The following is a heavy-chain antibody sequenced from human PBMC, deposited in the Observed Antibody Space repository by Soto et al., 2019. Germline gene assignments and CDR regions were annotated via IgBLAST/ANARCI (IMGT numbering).Heavy chain of an antibody. CDR2: ISWNSGNI. J-gene: IGHJ4*02. CDR1: GFTFDDYA. D-gene: IGHD3-16*02. CDR3: TFWGSYRWDQVTVAG. V-gene: IGHV3-9*01. Sequence: GGSLRLSCAASGFTFDDYAMHWVRQAPGKGLEWVSGISWNSGNIGYADSVKGRFTISRDNAKNSLYLQMNSLRAEDTALYYCTFWGSYRWDQVTVAGWGQGTLVTVSS.